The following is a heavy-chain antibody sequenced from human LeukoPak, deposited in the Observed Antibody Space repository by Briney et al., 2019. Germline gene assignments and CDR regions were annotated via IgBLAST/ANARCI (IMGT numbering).Heavy chain of an antibody. CDR2: IYTSGST. CDR1: GGSISSGSYY. J-gene: IGHJ3*02. Sequence: SETLSLTCTVSGGSISSGSYYWSWIRQPAGKGLEWIGRIYTSGSTNYNPSLKSRVTISVDTSKNQFSLKLSSVTAADTAVYYCARDAHGMKQQLVPAFDIWGQGTMVTVSS. CDR3: ARDAHGMKQQLVPAFDI. D-gene: IGHD6-13*01. V-gene: IGHV4-61*02.